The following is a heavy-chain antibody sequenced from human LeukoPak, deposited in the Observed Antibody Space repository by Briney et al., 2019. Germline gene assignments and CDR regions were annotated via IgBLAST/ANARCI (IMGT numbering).Heavy chain of an antibody. D-gene: IGHD2-21*02. CDR1: GNTFTSYD. V-gene: IGHV1-8*01. Sequence: ASVKVSCKTSGNTFTSYDINWLRQATGQGLEWMGWMNPNTGNADSAQKFQGRVTMTRNISISTAYMELSSLRFEDTAVYYCARCTGGDCGGAFDIWGQGPMVTVSS. J-gene: IGHJ3*02. CDR3: ARCTGGDCGGAFDI. CDR2: MNPNTGNA.